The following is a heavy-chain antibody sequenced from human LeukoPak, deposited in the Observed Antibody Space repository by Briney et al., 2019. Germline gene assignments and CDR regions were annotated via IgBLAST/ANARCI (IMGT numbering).Heavy chain of an antibody. CDR1: GDSVSSISAT. D-gene: IGHD6-13*01. CDR2: TYYRSKWYN. J-gene: IGHJ4*02. Sequence: SQTLSLTCAISGDSVSSISATWTWIRQSPSRGLEWLGRTYYRSKWYNDYAVSVKSRITINPDTSKNQFSLQLNSVTPEDTAVYYCARGPSSSSWYFDYWGQGTLVTVSS. V-gene: IGHV6-1*01. CDR3: ARGPSSSSWYFDY.